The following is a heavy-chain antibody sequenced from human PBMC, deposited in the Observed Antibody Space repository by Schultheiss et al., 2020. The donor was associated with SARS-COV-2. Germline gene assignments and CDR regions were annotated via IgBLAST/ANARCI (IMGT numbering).Heavy chain of an antibody. J-gene: IGHJ4*02. CDR3: AREGIAAAGSFFDY. CDR2: INHSGST. CDR1: GGSFSGYY. Sequence: SETLSLTCAVYGGSFSGYYWSWIRQPPGKGLEWIGEINHSGSTNYHPSLKSRVTISVDTSKNQFSLKLRSVTAADTAVYYCAREGIAAAGSFFDYWGQGTLVTVSS. D-gene: IGHD6-13*01. V-gene: IGHV4-34*01.